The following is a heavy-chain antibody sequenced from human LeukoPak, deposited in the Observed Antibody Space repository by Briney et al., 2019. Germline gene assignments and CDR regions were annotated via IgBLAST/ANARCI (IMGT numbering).Heavy chain of an antibody. D-gene: IGHD4-17*01. CDR3: ARDRGGYYYGEGSNWFDP. Sequence: GGSLRLSCAASGFTFSSYTMHWVRQAPGKGLEWVSSISSSGTYIYYADSVKGRFTISRDDAKNPLYLQMDTLRAGDTAVYYCARDRGGYYYGEGSNWFDPWGQGTLVTVSS. CDR2: ISSSGTYI. CDR1: GFTFSSYT. V-gene: IGHV3-21*01. J-gene: IGHJ5*02.